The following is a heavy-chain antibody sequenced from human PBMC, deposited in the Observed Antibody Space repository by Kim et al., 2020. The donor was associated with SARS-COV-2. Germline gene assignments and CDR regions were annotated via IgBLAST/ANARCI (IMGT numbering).Heavy chain of an antibody. V-gene: IGHV3-23*01. CDR1: GFTFSTYA. D-gene: IGHD3-10*01. Sequence: GGSLRLSCAASGFTFSTYAMSWVRRAPGKGLEWVSGISGSDGSTKYADSVRGRFTISRDNSKNMVYLQMKSLRTEETAGYYCGEMGSGSYLKWLDCWG. J-gene: IGHJ5*01. CDR3: GEMGSGSYLKWLDC. CDR2: ISGSDGST.